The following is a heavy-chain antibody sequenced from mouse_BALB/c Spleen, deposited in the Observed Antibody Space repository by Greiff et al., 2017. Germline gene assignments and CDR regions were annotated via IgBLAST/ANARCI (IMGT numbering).Heavy chain of an antibody. CDR2: IWAGGST. J-gene: IGHJ4*01. Sequence: VMLVESGPGLVAPSQSLSITCTVSGFSLTSYGVHWVRQPPGKGLEWLGVIWAGGSTNYNSALMSRLSISEDNSKSQVFLKMNSLQTDDTAMYYCARSYGKGYAMDYWGQGTSVTVSS. CDR1: GFSLTSYG. V-gene: IGHV2-9*02. D-gene: IGHD2-1*01. CDR3: ARSYGKGYAMDY.